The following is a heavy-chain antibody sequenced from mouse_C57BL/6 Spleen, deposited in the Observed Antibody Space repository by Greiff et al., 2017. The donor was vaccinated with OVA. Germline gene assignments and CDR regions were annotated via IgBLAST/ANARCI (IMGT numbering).Heavy chain of an antibody. J-gene: IGHJ3*01. CDR1: GFTFSSYA. Sequence: EVKLMESGGGLVKPGGSLKLSCAASGFTFSSYAMSWVRQTPEKRLEWVATISDGGSYTYYPDNVKGRFTISRENAKNNLYLQMSHLKSEDTAMYYCARGNWDDAYWGQGTLVTVSA. V-gene: IGHV5-4*03. CDR3: ARGNWDDAY. CDR2: ISDGGSYT. D-gene: IGHD4-1*01.